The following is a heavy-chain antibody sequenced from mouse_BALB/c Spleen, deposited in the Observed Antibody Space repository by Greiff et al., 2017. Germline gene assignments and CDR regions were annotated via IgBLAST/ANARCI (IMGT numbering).Heavy chain of an antibody. J-gene: IGHJ3*01. Sequence: VQLQESGAELARPGASVKLSCKASGYTFTSYWMQWVKQRPGQGLEWIGAIYPGDGDTRYTQKFKGKATLTADKSSSTAYMQLSSLASEDSAVYYCAREEDDGWAYWGQGTLVTVSA. D-gene: IGHD2-3*01. CDR2: IYPGDGDT. V-gene: IGHV1-87*01. CDR1: GYTFTSYW. CDR3: AREEDDGWAY.